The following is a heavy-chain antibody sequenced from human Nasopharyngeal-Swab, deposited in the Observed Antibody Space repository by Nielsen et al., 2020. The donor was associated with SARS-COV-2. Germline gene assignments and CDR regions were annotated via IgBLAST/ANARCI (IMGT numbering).Heavy chain of an antibody. CDR1: GFTFSSYG. CDR2: ISYDGSNK. CDR3: AKDGIGIAVAGIDY. D-gene: IGHD6-19*01. J-gene: IGHJ4*02. Sequence: GESLKISCAASGFTFSSYGMHWVRQAPGKGLEWAAVISYDGSNKYYADSVKGRFTISRDNSKNTLYLQMNSLRAEDTAVYYCAKDGIGIAVAGIDYWGQGTLVTVSS. V-gene: IGHV3-30*18.